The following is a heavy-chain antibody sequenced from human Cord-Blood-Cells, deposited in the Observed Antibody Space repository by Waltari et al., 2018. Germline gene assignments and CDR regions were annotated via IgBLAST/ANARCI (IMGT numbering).Heavy chain of an antibody. Sequence: EVQLVESGGGLVQPGGSLRLSCAASGFTFSSYSMNWVRQAPGKGLEWVSYISSSSSTIYYADSVKGRCTISRDNAKNSLYLQMNSLRDEDTAVYYCARDSGYCSGGSCYYDAFDSWGQGTMGTVSS. J-gene: IGHJ3*02. V-gene: IGHV3-48*02. CDR2: ISSSSSTI. CDR3: ARDSGYCSGGSCYYDAFDS. CDR1: GFTFSSYS. D-gene: IGHD2-15*01.